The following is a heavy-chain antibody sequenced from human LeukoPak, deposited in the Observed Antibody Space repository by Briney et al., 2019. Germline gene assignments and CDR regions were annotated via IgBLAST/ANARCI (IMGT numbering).Heavy chain of an antibody. CDR3: ARDRGRGWPVDGMDV. CDR1: GYTFTSYG. CDR2: ISAYNGNT. V-gene: IGHV1-18*01. Sequence: ASVKVSCKASGYTFTSYGISWVRQAPGQGLEWMGWISAYNGNTNYAQKLQGRVTMTTDTSTSTAYMELRSLRSDDTAVYYCARDRGRGWPVDGMDVWGQGTTVTVSS. D-gene: IGHD6-19*01. J-gene: IGHJ6*02.